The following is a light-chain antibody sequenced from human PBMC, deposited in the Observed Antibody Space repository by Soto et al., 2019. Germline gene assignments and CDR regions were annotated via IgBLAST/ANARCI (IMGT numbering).Light chain of an antibody. V-gene: IGKV3-20*01. CDR3: QQYGASPGT. CDR1: ETVNNNY. J-gene: IGKJ1*01. CDR2: DAS. Sequence: VVLTQSPGTLSLSPGEGATLSCRASETVNNNYLAWYHQSPGQPPRLLIYDASSRATGIPDRFSGSGSGTDVTLSISRLESEDFAVYFCQQYGASPGTFGQGTKVEVK.